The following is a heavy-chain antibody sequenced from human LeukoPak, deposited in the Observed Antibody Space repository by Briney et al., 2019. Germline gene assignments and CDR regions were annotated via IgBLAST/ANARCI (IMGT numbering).Heavy chain of an antibody. V-gene: IGHV4-31*03. Sequence: PSETLSLTCTVSGGSISSGGYYWSWIRQHPGKGLEWIGYIYYSGSTYYNPSLKSRVAISVDTSKNQFSLKLSSVTAADTAVYYCARAGQGYCTSASCYLSLDYWGQGTLVTVSS. D-gene: IGHD2-2*01. CDR1: GGSISSGGYY. CDR3: ARAGQGYCTSASCYLSLDY. J-gene: IGHJ4*02. CDR2: IYYSGST.